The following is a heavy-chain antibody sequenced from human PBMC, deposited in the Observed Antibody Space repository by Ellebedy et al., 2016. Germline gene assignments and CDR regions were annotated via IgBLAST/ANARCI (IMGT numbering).Heavy chain of an antibody. D-gene: IGHD3-10*01. V-gene: IGHV3-33*08. CDR1: GFTFKSYG. Sequence: GESLKISCAASGFTFKSYGMHWVRQAPGKGLEWVAAIWGDGNGEIYADSVKGRFTISRDNSNNTLYLQLSSLRVEDSAVYYCARDYIGGPDSTHFDYWGQGTLVTVSS. J-gene: IGHJ4*02. CDR2: IWGDGNGE. CDR3: ARDYIGGPDSTHFDY.